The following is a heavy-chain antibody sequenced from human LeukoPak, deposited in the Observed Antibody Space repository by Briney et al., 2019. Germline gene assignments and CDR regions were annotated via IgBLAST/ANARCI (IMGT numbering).Heavy chain of an antibody. V-gene: IGHV3-66*01. CDR1: GFTFSSYA. J-gene: IGHJ4*02. CDR3: ARDNSYGYHY. Sequence: PGGSLRLSCAASGFTFSSYAMSWVRQAPGKGLEWVSVIYSGGSTYYADSVRGRFTISRDNSKNTLYLQMNSLRAEDTAVYYCARDNSYGYHYWGQGTLVTVSS. D-gene: IGHD5-18*01. CDR2: IYSGGST.